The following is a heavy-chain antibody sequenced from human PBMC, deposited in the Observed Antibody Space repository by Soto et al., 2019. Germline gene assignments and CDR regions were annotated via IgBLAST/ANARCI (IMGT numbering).Heavy chain of an antibody. V-gene: IGHV4-59*01. CDR3: ARRAFWSGCIDY. Sequence: PSETLSLTCTVSGGSISSYYWSWIRQPPGKGLEWIGYIYYSGSTNYNPSLKSRVTISVDTSKNQFSLKLSSVTAADTAVYYCARRAFWSGCIDYWGQGTLVTVSS. D-gene: IGHD3-3*01. CDR1: GGSISSYY. CDR2: IYYSGST. J-gene: IGHJ4*02.